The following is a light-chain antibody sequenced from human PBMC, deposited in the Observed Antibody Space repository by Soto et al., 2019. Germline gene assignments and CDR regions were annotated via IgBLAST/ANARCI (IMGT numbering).Light chain of an antibody. CDR2: DAS. CDR1: QGISSY. Sequence: AIRITHSPASFSASTADRVTITCRASQGISSYLAWYQQKPGKAPKLLIYDASTLESGVPSRFSGSGSGTEFTLTISSLQPEDVATYYCQQADSLPITFGQGTRLEIK. V-gene: IGKV1-8*01. J-gene: IGKJ5*01. CDR3: QQADSLPIT.